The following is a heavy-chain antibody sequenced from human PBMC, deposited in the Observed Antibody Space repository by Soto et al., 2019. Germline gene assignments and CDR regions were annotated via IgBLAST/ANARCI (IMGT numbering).Heavy chain of an antibody. D-gene: IGHD6-13*01. CDR2: IIPIFGTA. CDR3: ARDMGYSSSYYYYGMDV. Sequence: QVQLVQSGAEVKNPGSSVKVSCKASGGTFSSYAISWVRQAPGQGLEWMGGIIPIFGTANYAQKFQGRVTITADESTSTAYMELSSLRSEDTAVYYCARDMGYSSSYYYYGMDVWGQGTTVTVSS. V-gene: IGHV1-69*01. J-gene: IGHJ6*02. CDR1: GGTFSSYA.